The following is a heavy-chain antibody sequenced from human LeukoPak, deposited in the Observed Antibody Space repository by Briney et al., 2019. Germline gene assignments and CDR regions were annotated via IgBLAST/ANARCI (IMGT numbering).Heavy chain of an antibody. CDR3: TRVRGYDFDF. CDR1: GFTFNGYA. CDR2: INSDASST. Sequence: GRSLRLSCVASGFTFNGYAMHWVRQVPGKGLVWVSRINSDASSTNYADSVKGRFTISRDNAKNTLYLQMNSLRAEDTAVYYCTRVRGYDFDFWGQGTLVTVSS. J-gene: IGHJ4*02. D-gene: IGHD5-12*01. V-gene: IGHV3-74*01.